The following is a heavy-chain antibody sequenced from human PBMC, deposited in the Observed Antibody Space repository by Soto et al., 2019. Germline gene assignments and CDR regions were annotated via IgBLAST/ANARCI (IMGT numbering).Heavy chain of an antibody. J-gene: IGHJ5*02. V-gene: IGHV4-39*01. D-gene: IGHD3-22*01. CDR3: ARGKVLYDSSGYYYGPWFDP. Sequence: PSETLSLTCSVSGGSISSRSYSWGWIRQPPGEGLEWIGTFYYSENTYYNPSLKSRVSISVDTSKNQFSLKVSSVTAADTAVYYCARGKVLYDSSGYYYGPWFDPWGQGTLVTVS. CDR2: FYYSENT. CDR1: GGSISSRSYS.